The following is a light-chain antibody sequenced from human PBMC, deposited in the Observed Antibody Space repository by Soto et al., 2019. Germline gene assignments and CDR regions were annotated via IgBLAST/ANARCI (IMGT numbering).Light chain of an antibody. V-gene: IGKV3-15*01. Sequence: EIVMTQSPATLSLSPGERATLSCRASQSVSSDLAWYQQRPGQTPRLLIYDASTRATGIPARFSGGGSGTQFTLTISSLQSGDFAVYYCQQYNNWPPYTFGQGTKLEIK. J-gene: IGKJ2*01. CDR3: QQYNNWPPYT. CDR1: QSVSSD. CDR2: DAS.